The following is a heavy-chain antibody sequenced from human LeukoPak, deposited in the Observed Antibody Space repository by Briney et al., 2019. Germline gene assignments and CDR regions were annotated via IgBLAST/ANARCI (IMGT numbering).Heavy chain of an antibody. CDR1: GGSISTYY. CDR3: ARVGSGSFNY. V-gene: IGHV4-59*13. D-gene: IGHD6-19*01. J-gene: IGHJ4*02. Sequence: SETLSLTCTVSGGSISTYYWSWIRQPPGKGLEWIGYRFYSGNTYSNPSLNTRVTISVDTSENQFSLRLTSVTAADTAVYYCARVGSGSFNYWGQGTLVTVSS. CDR2: RFYSGNT.